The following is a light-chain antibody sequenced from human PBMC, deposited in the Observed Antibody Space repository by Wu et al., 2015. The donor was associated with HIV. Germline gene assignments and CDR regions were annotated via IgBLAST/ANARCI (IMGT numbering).Light chain of an antibody. V-gene: IGKV3-20*01. CDR2: GAS. J-gene: IGKJ2*01. Sequence: EIVLTQSPGTLSLSPGERATLSCRASQSVSSSYVAWYQQKPGQAPRLFIYGASSRAAGIPDRFRGSGSGTDFTLTISRLESEDSAVYYCQQYGSSPYTFGQGTKLEIK. CDR1: QSVSSSY. CDR3: QQYGSSPYT.